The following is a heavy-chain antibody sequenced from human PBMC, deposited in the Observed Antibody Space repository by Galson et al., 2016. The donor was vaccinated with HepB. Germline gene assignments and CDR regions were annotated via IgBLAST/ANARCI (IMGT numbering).Heavy chain of an antibody. Sequence: PALVKPTQTLTLTCTFSGFSLSTRGVSVGWIRQPPGKALEWLAFICWDDDKRYSPSLKSRLTITKDTSKNQVVLTMTDLDPVDTATYYCAQRQWYNNNWYTFDYLGQGTLVTVS. J-gene: IGHJ4*02. CDR1: GFSLSTRGVS. CDR3: AQRQWYNNNWYTFDY. D-gene: IGHD6-13*01. V-gene: IGHV2-5*02. CDR2: ICWDDDK.